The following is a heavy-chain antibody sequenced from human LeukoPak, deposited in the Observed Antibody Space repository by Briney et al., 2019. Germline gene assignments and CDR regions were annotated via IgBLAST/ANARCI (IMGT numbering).Heavy chain of an antibody. V-gene: IGHV4-30-2*01. Sequence: SETPSLTCAVSGGSMSSGIYSWNWIRQPPGKGLEWIGYIYHTGSTYYNPSLRSRVTISVDRSKNQFSLKLSSVTAADTAVYYCARDNGDYPYYFDSWGQGILVTVSS. CDR3: ARDNGDYPYYFDS. CDR1: GGSMSSGIYS. D-gene: IGHD4-17*01. J-gene: IGHJ4*02. CDR2: IYHTGST.